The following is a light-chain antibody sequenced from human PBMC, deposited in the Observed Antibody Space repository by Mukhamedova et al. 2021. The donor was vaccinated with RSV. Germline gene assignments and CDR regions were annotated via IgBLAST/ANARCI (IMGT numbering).Light chain of an antibody. V-gene: IGKV3-15*01. CDR3: QQYNNWPMYT. J-gene: IGKJ2*01. CDR2: GAS. Sequence: LSCRASKSVSSNLAWYQQKPGQAPRLLIYGASTRATGIPARFSGSGSGTEFTLTISSLQSEDFAVYYCQQYNNWPMYTFGQGT. CDR1: KSVSSN.